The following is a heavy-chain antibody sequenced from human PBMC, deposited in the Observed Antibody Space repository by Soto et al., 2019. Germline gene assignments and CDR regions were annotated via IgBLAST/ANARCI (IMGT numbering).Heavy chain of an antibody. V-gene: IGHV1-3*01. CDR3: ARAARDYFGVGDYFDS. Sequence: QVQLVQSGAEVKEPGASVKVSCKASGYTFSKYTIHWVRQAPGQSLEWMGWLNAGNGNTKYSQRFQGRVTMTRDTSASTVYIEVSSLRYEDTGTYFCARAARDYFGVGDYFDSWGQGTLVTVSS. CDR1: GYTFSKYT. J-gene: IGHJ4*02. CDR2: LNAGNGNT. D-gene: IGHD3-3*01.